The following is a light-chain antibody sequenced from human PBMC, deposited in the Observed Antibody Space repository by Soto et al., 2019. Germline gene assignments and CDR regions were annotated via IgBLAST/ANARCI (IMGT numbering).Light chain of an antibody. J-gene: IGLJ3*02. V-gene: IGLV2-14*01. CDR3: SSYTSGSVL. Sequence: QSALTQPASVSGSPGQSITISCTGSSTDVGGYNFVSWYQQHPGKAPKLIIFEVIYRPSGVSNRFSGSKSGNTASLTISGLQAEDEADYYCSSYTSGSVLFGGGTKVTVL. CDR2: EVI. CDR1: STDVGGYNF.